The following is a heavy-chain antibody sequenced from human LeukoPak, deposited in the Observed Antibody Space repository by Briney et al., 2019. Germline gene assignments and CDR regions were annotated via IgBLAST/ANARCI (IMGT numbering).Heavy chain of an antibody. J-gene: IGHJ4*02. D-gene: IGHD3-3*01. CDR1: GYTLTELS. CDR2: FDPEDGET. CDR3: ATDLLTIFGVVMPSFDY. V-gene: IGHV1-24*01. Sequence: GASVKVSCKVSGYTLTELSMRWVRQAPGKGLEWMGGFDPEDGETIYAQKFQGRVTMTEDTSTDTAYMELSSLRSEDTAVYYCATDLLTIFGVVMPSFDYWGQGTLVTVSS.